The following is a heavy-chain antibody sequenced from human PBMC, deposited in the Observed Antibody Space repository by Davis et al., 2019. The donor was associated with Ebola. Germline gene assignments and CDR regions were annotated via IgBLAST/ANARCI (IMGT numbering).Heavy chain of an antibody. V-gene: IGHV4-59*01. J-gene: IGHJ4*02. CDR3: AGAGSYYKAGGACDY. Sequence: SETLSLTCTVSGGPISSYYWSWIRQPPGKGLEWIGYIYYSGSTNYNPSLKSRVTISVDTSKNQFSLNLSSVTAADTAVYYCAGAGSYYKAGGACDYWGQGTLVTVSS. D-gene: IGHD3-10*01. CDR1: GGPISSYY. CDR2: IYYSGST.